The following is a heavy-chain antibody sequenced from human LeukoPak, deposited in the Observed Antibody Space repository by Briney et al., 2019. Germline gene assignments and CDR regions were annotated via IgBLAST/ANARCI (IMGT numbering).Heavy chain of an antibody. V-gene: IGHV4-34*01. J-gene: IGHJ4*02. Sequence: SETLSLTCAVYGGSFSGYYWSLIRRPPGKGLEWIGKINHSGSTNYNPSLKSRVTISVDTSKNQFSLKLSSVTAADTAVYYCARLPVAGTEGFDYWGQGTLVTVSS. CDR2: INHSGST. D-gene: IGHD6-19*01. CDR3: ARLPVAGTEGFDY. CDR1: GGSFSGYY.